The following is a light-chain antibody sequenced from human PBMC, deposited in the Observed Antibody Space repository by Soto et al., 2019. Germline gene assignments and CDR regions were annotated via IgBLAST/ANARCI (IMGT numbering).Light chain of an antibody. CDR1: QTILYGSNNKNY. V-gene: IGKV4-1*01. J-gene: IGKJ3*01. Sequence: IVMTQSPDSLGVSLGERATINCKSNQTILYGSNNKNYLAWYQQKPGQPPKLLIYWASTRKYGVPERFSGSGSGTDFTRSSPNLQAVDVAVYYCHQYYSPPFAFGPGTKVHL. CDR2: WAS. CDR3: HQYYSPPFA.